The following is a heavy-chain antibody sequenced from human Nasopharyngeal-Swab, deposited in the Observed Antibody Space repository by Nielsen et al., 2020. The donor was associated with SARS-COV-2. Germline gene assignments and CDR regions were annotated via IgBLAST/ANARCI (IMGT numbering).Heavy chain of an antibody. CDR1: GFTFSSYW. D-gene: IGHD3-22*01. CDR3: ARATWLSSMDV. J-gene: IGHJ6*02. CDR2: INSDGSST. V-gene: IGHV3-74*01. Sequence: GGSLRLSCAASGFTFSSYWMHWVRQAPGKGLVWVSRINSDGSSTGYADSVKGRFTISRDNAKNTLYLQMNSLRAEDTAVYYCARATWLSSMDVWGQGTTVTVSS.